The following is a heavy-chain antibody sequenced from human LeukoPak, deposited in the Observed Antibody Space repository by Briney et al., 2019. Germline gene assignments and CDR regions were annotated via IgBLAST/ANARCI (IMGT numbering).Heavy chain of an antibody. CDR3: AREGSYGDYNWFDP. J-gene: IGHJ5*02. CDR2: IWYDGSNK. D-gene: IGHD4-17*01. V-gene: IGHV3-33*08. Sequence: GRSLRLSCAASGFTFSSYAMHWVRQAPGKGLEWVAVIWYDGSNKYYADSVKGRFTISRDNSKNTLYLQMNSLRAEDTAVYYCAREGSYGDYNWFDPWGQGTLVTVSS. CDR1: GFTFSSYA.